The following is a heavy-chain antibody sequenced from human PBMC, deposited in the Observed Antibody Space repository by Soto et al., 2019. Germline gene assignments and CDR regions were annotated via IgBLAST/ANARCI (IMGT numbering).Heavy chain of an antibody. CDR2: ITSRSTYI. J-gene: IGHJ6*02. Sequence: GVSLRLSCSASGFSVSPYILNWVRQAPGKGLEWVSSITSRSTYIYYADSVRGRFTISRDNAKNSLSLQMNSLRAEDSAVYYCEQRGDSSGFQSYSYYGMDVWGQGKTVTVS. D-gene: IGHD3-22*01. CDR1: GFSVSPYI. V-gene: IGHV3-21*01. CDR3: EQRGDSSGFQSYSYYGMDV.